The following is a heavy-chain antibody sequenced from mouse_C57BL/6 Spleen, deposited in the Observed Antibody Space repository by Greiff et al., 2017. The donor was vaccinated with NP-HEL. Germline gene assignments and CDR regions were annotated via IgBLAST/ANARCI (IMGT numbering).Heavy chain of an antibody. V-gene: IGHV5-17*01. CDR1: GFTFSDYG. CDR3: ARNYPFAMDY. Sequence: DVQLVESGGGLVKPGGSLKLSCAASGFTFSDYGMHWVRQAPEKGLEWVAYISSGSSTIYYADTVKGRFTISRDNAKNTLFLQMTSLRSEDTAMYYCARNYPFAMDYWGQGTSVTVSS. CDR2: ISSGSSTI. J-gene: IGHJ4*01. D-gene: IGHD1-1*01.